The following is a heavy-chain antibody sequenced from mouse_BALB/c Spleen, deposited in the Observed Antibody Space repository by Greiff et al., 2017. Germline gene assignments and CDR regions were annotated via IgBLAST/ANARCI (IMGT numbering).Heavy chain of an antibody. Sequence: EVKLMESGPELVKPGASVKVSCKASGYAFTSYNMYWVKQSHGKSLEWIGYIDPYNGGTSYNQKFKGKATLTVDKSSSTAYMHLNSLTSEDSAVYYCVRYDGYYDYAMDYWGQGTSVTVSS. CDR1: GYAFTSYN. CDR3: VRYDGYYDYAMDY. D-gene: IGHD2-3*01. V-gene: IGHV1S135*01. CDR2: IDPYNGGT. J-gene: IGHJ4*01.